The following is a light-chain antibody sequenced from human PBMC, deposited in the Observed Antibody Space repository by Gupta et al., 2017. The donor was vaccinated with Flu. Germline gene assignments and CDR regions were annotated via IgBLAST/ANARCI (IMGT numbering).Light chain of an antibody. CDR3: MQALQTPLT. J-gene: IGKJ4*01. CDR2: LGS. V-gene: IGKV2-28*01. CDR1: QSLLHSSGYNY. Sequence: DITMTQSPLSLPVTPGAPTSICCRSSQSLLHSSGYNYLNWYLQKPGQSPQLLIYLGSNRASGVPDRLSGSGSGTDFTLKISRVEAEDAGVYYCMQALQTPLTFGGGTKVEIK.